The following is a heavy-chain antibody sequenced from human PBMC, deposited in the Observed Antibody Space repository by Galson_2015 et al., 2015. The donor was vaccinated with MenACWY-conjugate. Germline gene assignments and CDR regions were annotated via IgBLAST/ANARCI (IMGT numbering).Heavy chain of an antibody. CDR2: IKSKTDGGTT. J-gene: IGHJ6*02. Sequence: SLRLSCAASGFTFSNAWMSWVRQAPGKGLEWVGRIKSKTDGGTTDYAAPVKGRFTISRDDSKNTLYLQMNSLKTEDTAVYYCTTATPWYYYGMDVWGQGATVTVSS. D-gene: IGHD4-23*01. V-gene: IGHV3-15*01. CDR3: TTATPWYYYGMDV. CDR1: GFTFSNAW.